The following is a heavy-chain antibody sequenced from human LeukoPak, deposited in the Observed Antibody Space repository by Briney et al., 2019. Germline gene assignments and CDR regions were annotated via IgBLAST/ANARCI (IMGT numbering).Heavy chain of an antibody. Sequence: GGSLRLSCAASGFTFSSYAMHWVRQAPGKGLEWVAVISYDGSNNYYADSVKGRSTISRDTSKNTLYLQMNSLRAEDTAVYYGARDKVPYYDFWSGNNWFDPWGQGTLVTVSS. J-gene: IGHJ5*02. CDR1: GFTFSSYA. CDR3: ARDKVPYYDFWSGNNWFDP. CDR2: ISYDGSNN. D-gene: IGHD3-3*01. V-gene: IGHV3-30-3*01.